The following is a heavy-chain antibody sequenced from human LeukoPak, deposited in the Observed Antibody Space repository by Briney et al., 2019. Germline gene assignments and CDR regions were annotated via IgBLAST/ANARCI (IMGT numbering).Heavy chain of an antibody. CDR2: INPNSGGT. Sequence: GASVKVSCKASGYTFTGYYMYWVRQAPGQGLEWMGWINPNSGGTNHAQKFQGRVTMTRDTSISTAYMELSRLRSDDTAVYYCARVGDGYDAFDIWGQGTMVTVSS. CDR1: GYTFTGYY. V-gene: IGHV1-2*02. D-gene: IGHD5-24*01. J-gene: IGHJ3*02. CDR3: ARVGDGYDAFDI.